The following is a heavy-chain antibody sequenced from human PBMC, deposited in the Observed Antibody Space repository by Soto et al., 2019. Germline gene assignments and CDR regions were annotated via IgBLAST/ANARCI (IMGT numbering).Heavy chain of an antibody. CDR3: ATGNLDHYNSSSYYFY. CDR1: GYSLTELS. D-gene: IGHD3-22*01. Sequence: ASVKVSCKVSGYSLTELSMHWVRQAPGKGLEWMGSFDPEDAETIYAQKFQGRVTMSEDTSTGTAFMELRSLRSEDTAIYYCATGNLDHYNSSSYYFYWGQGTLVTVSS. V-gene: IGHV1-24*01. CDR2: FDPEDAET. J-gene: IGHJ4*02.